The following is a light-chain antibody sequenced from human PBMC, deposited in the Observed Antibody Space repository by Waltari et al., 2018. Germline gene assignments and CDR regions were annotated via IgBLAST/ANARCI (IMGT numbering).Light chain of an antibody. Sequence: VMTQSPLSLPVTPGEPASISCRSSQNLLHSNGNYYLDWYLQKPGQSPQLLIYLGSNRASGVPDRVRGSGSGTYSTLHISRVEAEDVGFYYCMQSLQTPYTFGQGTKLEIK. V-gene: IGKV2-28*01. CDR2: LGS. CDR1: QNLLHSNGNYY. J-gene: IGKJ2*01. CDR3: MQSLQTPYT.